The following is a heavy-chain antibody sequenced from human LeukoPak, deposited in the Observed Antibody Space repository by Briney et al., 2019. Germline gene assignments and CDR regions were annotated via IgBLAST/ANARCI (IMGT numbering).Heavy chain of an antibody. J-gene: IGHJ4*02. CDR3: ARGKLTSRFLGSYFGGHDY. V-gene: IGHV1-8*01. CDR1: EYTFTSYD. D-gene: IGHD1-26*01. Sequence: ASVKVSCKASEYTFTSYDINWVRQATGQGLEWMGWMSPDSGNTGYAQKFQGRVTMTTYTSISTAYMELSSLRSEDTAVYYCARGKLTSRFLGSYFGGHDYWGQGTLVTVSS. CDR2: MSPDSGNT.